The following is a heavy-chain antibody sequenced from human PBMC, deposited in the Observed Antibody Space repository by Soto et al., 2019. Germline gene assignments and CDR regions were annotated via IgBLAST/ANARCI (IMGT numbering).Heavy chain of an antibody. CDR3: ARDERYGVIRYYFDY. CDR2: ISYDGSNK. Sequence: PGGSLRLSCAASGFTFSSYAMHWVRQAPGKGLEWVAVISYDGSNKYYADSVKGRFTISRDNSKNTLYLQMNSLRAEDTAVYYCARDERYGVIRYYFDYWGQGTLVTVSS. CDR1: GFTFSSYA. D-gene: IGHD4-17*01. J-gene: IGHJ4*02. V-gene: IGHV3-30-3*01.